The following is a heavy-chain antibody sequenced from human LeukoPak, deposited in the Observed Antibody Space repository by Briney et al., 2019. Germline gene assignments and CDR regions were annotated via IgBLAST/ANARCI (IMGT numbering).Heavy chain of an antibody. Sequence: SETLPLTCAVSGGSISSGGYSWSWIRHPPGKGLEWIGYIYHSGSTYYNPSLKSRLTISVDRSKNQFSLKLTSVTAADTAVYYCARVTSRGGGWFDPWGQGTLVTVSS. CDR2: IYHSGST. V-gene: IGHV4-30-2*01. D-gene: IGHD3-16*01. CDR1: GGSISSGGYS. CDR3: ARVTSRGGGWFDP. J-gene: IGHJ5*02.